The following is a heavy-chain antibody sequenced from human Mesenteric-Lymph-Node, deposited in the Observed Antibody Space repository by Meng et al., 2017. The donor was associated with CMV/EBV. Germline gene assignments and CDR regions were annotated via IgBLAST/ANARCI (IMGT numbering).Heavy chain of an antibody. CDR1: GFTFSSYA. CDR2: IGGSGGST. J-gene: IGHJ3*02. V-gene: IGHV3-23*01. D-gene: IGHD3-10*01. CDR3: AKGVYMGDAFDI. Sequence: ESLKISCAASGFTFSSYAMSWVRQAPGKGLEWVSGIGGSGGSTYYADSVKGRFTISRDNSKNTLYLQMNSLRAEDTAVYYCAKGVYMGDAFDIWGQGTMVTVSS.